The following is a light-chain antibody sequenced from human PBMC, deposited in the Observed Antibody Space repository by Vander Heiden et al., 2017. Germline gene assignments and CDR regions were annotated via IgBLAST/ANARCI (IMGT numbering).Light chain of an antibody. CDR3: QQYYSYPFT. CDR1: QAISTS. Sequence: AIRMTQSPSSFSASTGDRVTIPCRASQAISTSLAWYQQKPGEAPKLLIYAASTLQSAVPSRFSGSGSGTDFTLTISCLQSEDFATYYCQQYYSYPFTFGHGTKVDIK. J-gene: IGKJ3*01. V-gene: IGKV1-8*01. CDR2: AAS.